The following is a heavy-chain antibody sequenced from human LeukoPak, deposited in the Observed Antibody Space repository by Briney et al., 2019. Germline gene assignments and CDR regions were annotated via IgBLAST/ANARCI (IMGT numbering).Heavy chain of an antibody. Sequence: QPGGSLRLSCAASGFTFRSHSMSWVRQGPGKGLECVSYISSTSGTIYYADSVKGRFTISRDNAKNSLYLQMNSLREEDTAVYYCARDYDGMDVWGQGTTVTVSS. CDR1: GFTFRSHS. J-gene: IGHJ6*02. V-gene: IGHV3-48*02. CDR3: ARDYDGMDV. CDR2: ISSTSGTI.